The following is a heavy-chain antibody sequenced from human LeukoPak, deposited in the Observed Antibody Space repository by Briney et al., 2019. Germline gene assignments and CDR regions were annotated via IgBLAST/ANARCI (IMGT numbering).Heavy chain of an antibody. D-gene: IGHD3-10*01. CDR1: GYSIISSYY. Sequence: SETLSLTCAVSGYSIISSYYWSWIRQPPGKGLEWIGYIYYSGSTNYNPSLKSRVTISVDTSKNQFSLKLSSVTAADTAVYYCARSNMVRGVIVAFDIWGQGTMVTVSS. V-gene: IGHV4-59*01. J-gene: IGHJ3*02. CDR2: IYYSGST. CDR3: ARSNMVRGVIVAFDI.